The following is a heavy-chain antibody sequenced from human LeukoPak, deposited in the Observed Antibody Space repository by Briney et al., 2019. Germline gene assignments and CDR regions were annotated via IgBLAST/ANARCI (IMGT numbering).Heavy chain of an antibody. Sequence: SETLSLTCPVSGGSVSSSSYYWTWIRQPPWKGLEWIGYISYSGSTSYSPSLKSRVTISVDTSTKQFSLNLSSVTAADTAVYYCAREGYTSGSDAFDIWGQGTMVTVSS. V-gene: IGHV4-61*01. J-gene: IGHJ3*02. CDR1: GGSVSSSSYY. D-gene: IGHD6-19*01. CDR2: ISYSGST. CDR3: AREGYTSGSDAFDI.